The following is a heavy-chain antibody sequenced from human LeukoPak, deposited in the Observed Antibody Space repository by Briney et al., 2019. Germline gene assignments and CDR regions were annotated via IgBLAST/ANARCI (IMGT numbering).Heavy chain of an antibody. CDR1: GGSFSGYY. CDR3: ARGVPAAMIGDAFDI. D-gene: IGHD2-2*01. J-gene: IGHJ3*02. Sequence: SGTLSLTCAVYGGSFSGYYWSWIRQPPGKGLEWIGEINHSGSTNYNPSLKSRVTISVDTSKNQFSLKLSSVTAADTAVYYCARGVPAAMIGDAFDIWGQGTMVTVSS. V-gene: IGHV4-34*01. CDR2: INHSGST.